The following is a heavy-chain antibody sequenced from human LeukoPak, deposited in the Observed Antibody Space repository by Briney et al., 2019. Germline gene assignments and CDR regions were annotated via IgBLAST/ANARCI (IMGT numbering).Heavy chain of an antibody. CDR1: GYSISSGYY. Sequence: SETLSLTCAVSGYSISSGYYWGGIRQPPGEGLEGIGSIYHSGSTYYNPSLKSRVTISVDTSKNQFSLKLSSVTAADTAVYYCARLRFVVVPAAADYWGQGTLVTVSS. J-gene: IGHJ4*02. CDR3: ARLRFVVVPAAADY. CDR2: IYHSGST. D-gene: IGHD2-2*01. V-gene: IGHV4-38-2*01.